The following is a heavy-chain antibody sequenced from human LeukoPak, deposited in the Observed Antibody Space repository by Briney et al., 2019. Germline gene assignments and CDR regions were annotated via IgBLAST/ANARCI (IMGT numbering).Heavy chain of an antibody. Sequence: ASVKVSCKASGYTLTGYYMHWVRQAPGQGLEWMGWINPNSGGTNYAQKFQGRVTMTRDTSISTAYMELSRLRSDDTAVYYCASESYSSSWYNWFDPWGQGTLVTVSS. CDR2: INPNSGGT. V-gene: IGHV1-2*02. J-gene: IGHJ5*02. CDR1: GYTLTGYY. CDR3: ASESYSSSWYNWFDP. D-gene: IGHD6-13*01.